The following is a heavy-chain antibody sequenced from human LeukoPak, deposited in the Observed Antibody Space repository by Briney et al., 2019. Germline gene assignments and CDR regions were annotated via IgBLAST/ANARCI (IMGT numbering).Heavy chain of an antibody. Sequence: SETPSPPRTVSCYSLNRGYYLGWVRPPPGEGLEWSGSIYHSGSTYYNPSLKSRVTISVDTSKNQFSLQLNSVTPEDTAVYYCARGGSIRGMSSIDYWGQGTLVTVSS. CDR3: ARGGSIRGMSSIDY. CDR1: CYSLNRGYY. J-gene: IGHJ4*02. D-gene: IGHD3-16*01. CDR2: IYHSGST. V-gene: IGHV4-38-2*02.